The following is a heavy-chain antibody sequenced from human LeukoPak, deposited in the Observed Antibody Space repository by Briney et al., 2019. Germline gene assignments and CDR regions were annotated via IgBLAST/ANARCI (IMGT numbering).Heavy chain of an antibody. CDR3: ARAPEQWLVRGLDY. CDR2: ISYDGSNK. J-gene: IGHJ4*02. CDR1: GFTFSSYA. Sequence: GGSLRLSCAASGFTFSSYAMHWVRQAPGKGLEWVAVISYDGSNKYYADSVKGRFTISRDNSKNTLYLQMNSLRAEDTAVYYCARAPEQWLVRGLDYWGQGTLVTVSS. V-gene: IGHV3-30-3*01. D-gene: IGHD6-19*01.